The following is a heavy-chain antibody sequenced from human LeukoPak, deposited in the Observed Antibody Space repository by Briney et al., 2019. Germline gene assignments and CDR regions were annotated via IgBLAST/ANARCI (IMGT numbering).Heavy chain of an antibody. J-gene: IGHJ4*02. Sequence: PGGSLRLSCAASGFTFSSYEMNWVRQAPGKGLEWVSYISSSGSTIYYADSVKGRFTISRDNAKNSLYLQMNSLRAEDTAVYYCAREGYIGDIVATIVFDYWGQGTLVTVSS. CDR1: GFTFSSYE. V-gene: IGHV3-48*03. D-gene: IGHD5-12*01. CDR2: ISSSGSTI. CDR3: AREGYIGDIVATIVFDY.